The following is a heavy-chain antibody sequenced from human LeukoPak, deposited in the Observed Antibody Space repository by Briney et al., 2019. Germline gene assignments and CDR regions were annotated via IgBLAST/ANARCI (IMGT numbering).Heavy chain of an antibody. V-gene: IGHV3-23*01. CDR3: AKGPDSSGQYDY. CDR2: ISGSGGST. CDR1: GFTFSSYA. D-gene: IGHD3-22*01. J-gene: IGHJ4*02. Sequence: PGGSLRLSCAASGFTFSSYAMSWVRQAPGKGLEWVSSISGSGGSTYYADSVKGRFSISRDNSKNTLYLQVNSLRADDTAVYYCAKGPDSSGQYDYWGQGTLVTVSS.